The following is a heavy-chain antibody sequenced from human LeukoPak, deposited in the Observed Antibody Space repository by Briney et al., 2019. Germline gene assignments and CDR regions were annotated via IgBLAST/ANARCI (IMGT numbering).Heavy chain of an antibody. J-gene: IGHJ4*02. CDR3: ARELPGSQWLGPGDYFDY. Sequence: GASVKVSCKASGYTFTSYGISWVRQAPGQGLEWMGWISAYNGNTNYAQKLQGRVTMTTDTSTSTAYMELRSLRSDDTAVYYCARELPGSQWLGPGDYFDYWGQGTLVTVSS. D-gene: IGHD6-19*01. V-gene: IGHV1-18*01. CDR2: ISAYNGNT. CDR1: GYTFTSYG.